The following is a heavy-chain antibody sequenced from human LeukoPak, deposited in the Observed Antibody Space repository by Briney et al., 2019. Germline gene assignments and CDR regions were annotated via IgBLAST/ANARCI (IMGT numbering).Heavy chain of an antibody. J-gene: IGHJ3*02. CDR3: ARVANSGYDFDAFDI. Sequence: GGSLRLSCAASGFTFSSYSMNWVRQAPGKGLEWVSSISSSSSYISYADSVKGRFTISRDNAKNSLYLQMNSLSDEDTAVYYCARVANSGYDFDAFDIWGQGTMVTVSS. CDR2: ISSSSSYI. D-gene: IGHD5-12*01. V-gene: IGHV3-21*01. CDR1: GFTFSSYS.